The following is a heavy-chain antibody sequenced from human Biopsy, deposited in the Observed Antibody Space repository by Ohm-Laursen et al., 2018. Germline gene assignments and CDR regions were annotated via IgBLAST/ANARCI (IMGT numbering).Heavy chain of an antibody. J-gene: IGHJ4*02. CDR1: GGSVSSGSYY. CDR3: ARGMRSSGWPYFDS. CDR2: IYYSGST. Sequence: PGTLSLTCTVSGGSVSSGSYYWSWIRQPPGKGLEWIGYIYYSGSTNYNPSLKSRVTISVDTSRNQFSLKLSSVTAADTAIYYCARGMRSSGWPYFDSWGQGTLVTVSS. V-gene: IGHV4-61*01. D-gene: IGHD6-19*01.